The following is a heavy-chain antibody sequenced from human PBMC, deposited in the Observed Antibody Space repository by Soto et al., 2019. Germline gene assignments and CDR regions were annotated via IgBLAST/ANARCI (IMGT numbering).Heavy chain of an antibody. CDR1: GFTVSDYY. D-gene: IGHD3-10*01. Sequence: GGSLRLSCASSGFTVSDYYMSWIRQAPGKGLEWVSYISSSGSTIYYADSVKGRFTISRDNAKNSLYLQMNSLRAEDAAVYYCARDLYGSGKFDYWGQGTLVTVSS. CDR3: ARDLYGSGKFDY. CDR2: ISSSGSTI. V-gene: IGHV3-11*01. J-gene: IGHJ4*02.